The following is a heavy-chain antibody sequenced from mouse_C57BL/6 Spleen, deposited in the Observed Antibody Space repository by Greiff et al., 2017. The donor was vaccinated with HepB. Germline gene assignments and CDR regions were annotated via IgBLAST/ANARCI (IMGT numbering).Heavy chain of an antibody. CDR1: GYSITSGYY. J-gene: IGHJ4*01. CDR3: ARDFYSNSYYYAMDY. CDR2: ISYDGSN. V-gene: IGHV3-6*01. Sequence: EVQLVESGPGLVKPSQSLSLTCSVTGYSITSGYYWNWIRQFPGNKLEWMGYISYDGSNNYNPSLKNRISITRDTSKKQFFLKLNSVTTEDTATYYCARDFYSNSYYYAMDYWGQGTSVTVSS. D-gene: IGHD2-5*01.